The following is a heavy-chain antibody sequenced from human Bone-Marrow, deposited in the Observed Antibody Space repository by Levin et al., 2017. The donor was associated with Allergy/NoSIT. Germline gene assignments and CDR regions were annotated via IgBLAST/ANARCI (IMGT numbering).Heavy chain of an antibody. D-gene: IGHD2-8*02. V-gene: IGHV3-21*01. J-gene: IGHJ3*02. CDR2: ISSSGSDM. CDR1: GFTFSIYS. Sequence: PGGSLRLSCTVSGFTFSIYSINWVRQAPGKGLEWVSSISSSGSDMYYVDSVRGRFTISRDNAKNSLTLQMNSLRAEDTAVYYCARGIIGDVRVAHKEAFDIWGQGTMVSVS. CDR3: ARGIIGDVRVAHKEAFDI.